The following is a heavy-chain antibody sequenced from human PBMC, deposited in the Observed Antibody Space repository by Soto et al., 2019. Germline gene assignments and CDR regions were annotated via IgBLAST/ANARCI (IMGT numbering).Heavy chain of an antibody. J-gene: IGHJ4*02. CDR2: ISAYNGNT. CDR3: ARDTREVTYYDILTGYYNEGGFDY. V-gene: IGHV1-18*01. D-gene: IGHD3-9*01. CDR1: GYTFTSYG. Sequence: ASVKVSCKASGYTFTSYGISWVRQAPGQGLEWMGWISAYNGNTNYAQKLQGRVTMTTDTSTSTAYMELRSLRSDDTAAYYCARDTREVTYYDILTGYYNEGGFDYWGQGTLVT.